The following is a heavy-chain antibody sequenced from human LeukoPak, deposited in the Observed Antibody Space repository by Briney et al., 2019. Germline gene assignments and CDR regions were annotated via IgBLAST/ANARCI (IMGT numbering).Heavy chain of an antibody. Sequence: GGSLSLSCAVSGFTFDDYALHWVRQAPGQGLDWVSLISGDGGSTYYADSVKGRFTISRDNSKNSLYLQMNSLRTEDTALYYCAKIGRGGSAGADYWGQGTLVTVSS. CDR2: ISGDGGST. V-gene: IGHV3-43*02. CDR3: AKIGRGGSAGADY. D-gene: IGHD6-13*01. CDR1: GFTFDDYA. J-gene: IGHJ4*02.